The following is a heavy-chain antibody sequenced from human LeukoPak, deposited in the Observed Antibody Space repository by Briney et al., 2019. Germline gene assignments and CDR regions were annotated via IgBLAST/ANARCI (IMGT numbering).Heavy chain of an antibody. V-gene: IGHV1-69*04. J-gene: IGHJ5*02. D-gene: IGHD3-22*01. CDR3: ARDHYYDSSGYYSWFDP. CDR1: GGAFSSYA. Sequence: SVKVSCKASGGAFSSYAISWVRQAPGQGLEWMGRIIPIFGVANYAQKFQGRVTITADKSTSTAYMELSSLRSEDTAVYYCARDHYYDSSGYYSWFDPWGQGTLVTVSS. CDR2: IIPIFGVA.